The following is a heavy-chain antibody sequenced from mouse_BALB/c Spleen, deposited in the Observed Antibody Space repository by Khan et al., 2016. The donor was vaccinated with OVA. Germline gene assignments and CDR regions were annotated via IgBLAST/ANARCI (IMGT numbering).Heavy chain of an antibody. Sequence: QVQLKQSGPELVKPGASVKMSCKASGYTFTDYVINWVKQRTGQGLEWSGDIFHGGGSSYYNEKFKGKAKLTADTSSNTAYMQLCSLAFEDSAVYFCARGGYSVFAYWGQGTLVTVSA. J-gene: IGHJ3*01. CDR2: IFHGGGSS. CDR1: GYTFTDYV. D-gene: IGHD2-3*01. CDR3: ARGGYSVFAY. V-gene: IGHV1-77*01.